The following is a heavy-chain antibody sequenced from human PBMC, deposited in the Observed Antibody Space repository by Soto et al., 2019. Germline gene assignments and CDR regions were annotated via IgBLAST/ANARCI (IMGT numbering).Heavy chain of an antibody. J-gene: IGHJ5*01. V-gene: IGHV1-18*01. Sequence: ASVKVSCKASGYTFTSYGISWVRQAPGQGLEWMGWISAYNGNTNYAQKLQGRVTMTTDTSTSTAYMELRSLRSDDTAVYYCARDGPYNWNYGWFDPWGQGTMVTVSS. CDR1: GYTFTSYG. CDR2: ISAYNGNT. CDR3: ARDGPYNWNYGWFDP. D-gene: IGHD1-7*01.